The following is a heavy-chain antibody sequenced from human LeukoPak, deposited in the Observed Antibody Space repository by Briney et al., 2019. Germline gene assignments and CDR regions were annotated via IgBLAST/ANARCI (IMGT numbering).Heavy chain of an antibody. CDR1: GFTFSDNY. V-gene: IGHV3-11*04. J-gene: IGHJ3*02. Sequence: PGGSLRLSCAASGFTFSDNYMSWIRQAPGKGLEWVSYINSGSTTIYYADSVKGRFTISRDNAKNSLYLQMNSLRAEDTAVYYCARGGYTYDRAFDIWGQGTLVTVSS. CDR3: ARGGYTYDRAFDI. D-gene: IGHD6-13*01. CDR2: INSGSTTI.